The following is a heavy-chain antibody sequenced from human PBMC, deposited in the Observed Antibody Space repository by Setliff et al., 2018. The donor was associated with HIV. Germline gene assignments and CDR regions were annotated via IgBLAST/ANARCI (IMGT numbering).Heavy chain of an antibody. CDR2: IYYSGST. V-gene: IGHV4-59*11. D-gene: IGHD3-10*01. Sequence: PSETLSLTCTVSGGSISGHYWSWIRQPPGKGLEWIGYIYYSGSTYYNPSLKSRITMSVDTSKNQFSLNLSSVTAADTAVYYCARSMHYPGDDAFDIWGQGTMVTVSS. J-gene: IGHJ3*02. CDR3: ARSMHYPGDDAFDI. CDR1: GGSISGHY.